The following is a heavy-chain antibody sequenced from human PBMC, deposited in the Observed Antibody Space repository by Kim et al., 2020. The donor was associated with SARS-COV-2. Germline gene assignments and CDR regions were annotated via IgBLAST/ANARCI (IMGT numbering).Heavy chain of an antibody. CDR2: IYPGDSDT. V-gene: IGHV5-51*01. CDR3: ARQRTQPAMAKYYYDSSGIPWADAFDI. CDR1: GYSFTSYW. D-gene: IGHD3-22*01. J-gene: IGHJ3*02. Sequence: GESLKISCKGSGYSFTSYWIGWVRQMPGKGLEWMGIIYPGDSDTRYSPSFQGQVTISADKSISTAYLQWSSLKASDTAMYYCARQRTQPAMAKYYYDSSGIPWADAFDIWGQGTMVTVSS.